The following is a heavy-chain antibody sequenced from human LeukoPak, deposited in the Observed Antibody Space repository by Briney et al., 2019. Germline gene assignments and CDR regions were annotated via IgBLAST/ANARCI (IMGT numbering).Heavy chain of an antibody. J-gene: IGHJ4*02. D-gene: IGHD3-10*01. CDR3: ARDYDSGGYYFDY. V-gene: IGHV4-59*06. CDR1: GGSISSYY. Sequence: PSETLSLTCTVSGGSISSYYWSWIRQHPGKGLEWIGYIYYSGSTYYNPSLKSRVTISVDTSKNQFSLKLSSVTAADTAVYYCARDYDSGGYYFDYWGQGTLVTVSS. CDR2: IYYSGST.